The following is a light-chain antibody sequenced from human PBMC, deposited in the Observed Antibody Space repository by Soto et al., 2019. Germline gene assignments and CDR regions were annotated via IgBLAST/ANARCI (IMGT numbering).Light chain of an antibody. J-gene: IGKJ2*01. V-gene: IGKV3-20*01. CDR2: GAS. CDR1: QSVNSRF. Sequence: EIVLTQSPGTLSLSPGERATLSCRASQSVNSRFLAWYQQKPGQAPRLLMYGASTRATGIPDRFSGSGSGAYFTLTISRLEPEDVAVYYCQQYGSSPTMYTFGQGTKLEIK. CDR3: QQYGSSPTMYT.